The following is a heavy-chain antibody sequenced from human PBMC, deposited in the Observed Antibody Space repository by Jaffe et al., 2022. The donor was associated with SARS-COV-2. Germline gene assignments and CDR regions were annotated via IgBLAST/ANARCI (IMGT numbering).Heavy chain of an antibody. V-gene: IGHV3-74*01. CDR3: ASPPNQVYLDNSAPC. CDR2: ISPDGSNT. CDR1: GFTFSNYW. J-gene: IGHJ4*02. Sequence: EVQLVESGGGLVQPGGSLRLSCTASGFTFSNYWMHWVRQAPGKGLVWVSRISPDGSNTDYADSVRGRFTISRDNAKNTLYLQMNSLRAEDTAVYYCASPPNQVYLDNSAPCWGQGTLVTVSS. D-gene: IGHD1-20*01.